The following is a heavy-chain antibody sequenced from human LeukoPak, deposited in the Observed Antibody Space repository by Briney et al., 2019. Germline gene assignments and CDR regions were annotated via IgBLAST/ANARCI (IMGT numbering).Heavy chain of an antibody. Sequence: GAAVKVSCKASGYTFTCNGISWVRQAPGQGLEWMGCISAYNGNTNSAQTLQGRVTMTTATSTSTAYMGLKRLRSDDTAVYYCAREKSDLQWRVYYCYGMDVWGQGTTVTVSS. CDR2: ISAYNGNT. V-gene: IGHV1-18*01. J-gene: IGHJ6*02. CDR3: AREKSDLQWRVYYCYGMDV. D-gene: IGHD6-19*01. CDR1: GYTFTCNG.